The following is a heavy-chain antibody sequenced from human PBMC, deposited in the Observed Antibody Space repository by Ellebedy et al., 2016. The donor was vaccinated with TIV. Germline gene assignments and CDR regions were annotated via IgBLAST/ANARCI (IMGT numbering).Heavy chain of an antibody. V-gene: IGHV3-21*01. J-gene: IGHJ4*02. D-gene: IGHD5-12*01. Sequence: GGSLRLXCAASGFIFSSYSMNWVRQAPGKGLEWVSSISSSSIYISYADSVKGRFTISRDNAKNSLSLQMNSLRAEDTAVYYCARDSDIVATHDYWGQGTLVTVSS. CDR2: ISSSSIYI. CDR1: GFIFSSYS. CDR3: ARDSDIVATHDY.